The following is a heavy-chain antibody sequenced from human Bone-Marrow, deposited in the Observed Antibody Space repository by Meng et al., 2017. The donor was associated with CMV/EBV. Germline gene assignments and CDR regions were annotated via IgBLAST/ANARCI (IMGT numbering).Heavy chain of an antibody. CDR2: MNPNSGNT. D-gene: IGHD3-3*01. Sequence: ASVKVSCKASGYTFTSYDINWVRQATGQGLEWMGWMNPNSGNTGYAQKFQGRVTMTRNTSRSTAYMELSSLRSEDTAVYYWARRNYDFWSGSAAYWGQGTLVTVSS. V-gene: IGHV1-8*01. CDR1: GYTFTSYD. CDR3: ARRNYDFWSGSAAY. J-gene: IGHJ4*02.